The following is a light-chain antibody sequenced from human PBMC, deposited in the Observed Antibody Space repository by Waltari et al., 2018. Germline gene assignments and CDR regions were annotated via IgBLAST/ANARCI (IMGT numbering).Light chain of an antibody. Sequence: DTQMTQSPSTLSASVGDRVTITCRASQSILSWLAWYQQKPGKAPRLLIYKAFKLESGVPGRFGGSASGTECNLTISSLQPDDSATYYCQQYHDYSAFGQGTKLEIK. J-gene: IGKJ2*01. CDR2: KAF. CDR1: QSILSW. CDR3: QQYHDYSA. V-gene: IGKV1-5*03.